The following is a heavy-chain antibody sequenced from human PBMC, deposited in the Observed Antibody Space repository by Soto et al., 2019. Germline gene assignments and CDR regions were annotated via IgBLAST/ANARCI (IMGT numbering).Heavy chain of an antibody. D-gene: IGHD3-10*01. J-gene: IGHJ4*02. V-gene: IGHV3-7*03. CDR3: ARDAPLWFGELLGH. CDR2: IKQDGSEK. CDR1: GFTFSSYW. Sequence: EVQLVASGGGLVQPGGSLRLSCAASGFTFSSYWMSWVRQAPGKGLEWVANIKQDGSEKYYVDSVKGRFTISRDNAKNSLYLQMNSLRAEDTAVYYCARDAPLWFGELLGHWGQGTLFTVSS.